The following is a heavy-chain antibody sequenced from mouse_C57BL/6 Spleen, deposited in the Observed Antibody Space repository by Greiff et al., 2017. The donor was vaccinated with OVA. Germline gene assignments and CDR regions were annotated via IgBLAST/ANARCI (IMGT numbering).Heavy chain of an antibody. V-gene: IGHV1-82*01. J-gene: IGHJ2*01. CDR3: ATLYDGYYYFDY. CDR1: GYAFSSSW. Sequence: VQLQQSGPELVKPGASVKISCKASGYAFSSSWMNWVKQRPGKGLEWIGRIYPGDGDTNYNGKFKGKATLTADKSSSTAYMQLSSLTSEDSAVYFCATLYDGYYYFDYWGQGTTLTVSS. D-gene: IGHD2-3*01. CDR2: IYPGDGDT.